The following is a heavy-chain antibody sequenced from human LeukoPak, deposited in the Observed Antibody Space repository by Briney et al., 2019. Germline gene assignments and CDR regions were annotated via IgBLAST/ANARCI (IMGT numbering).Heavy chain of an antibody. Sequence: SVKVSCKASGGTFSSYAISWVRQAPGQGLEWMGGINPIFGTANYAQKFQGRVTITADESTSTAYMELSSLRSEDTAVYYCARSLGSVTMVRGVFNYNWFDPWGQGTLVTVSS. CDR2: INPIFGTA. V-gene: IGHV1-69*01. J-gene: IGHJ5*02. CDR1: GGTFSSYA. D-gene: IGHD3-10*01. CDR3: ARSLGSVTMVRGVFNYNWFDP.